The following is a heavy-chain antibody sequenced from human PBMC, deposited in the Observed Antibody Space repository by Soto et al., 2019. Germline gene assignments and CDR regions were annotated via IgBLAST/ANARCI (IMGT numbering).Heavy chain of an antibody. Sequence: ASVKVSCKASGYTFTSYGISWVRQAPGQGREWMGWISAYNGNTNYAQKHQGRVTMTTDTSTSTAYMELRSLRSDDTAVYYCARDLITMVRGVISPPYYFHYGMDVCGQGTTVTV. CDR3: ARDLITMVRGVISPPYYFHYGMDV. D-gene: IGHD3-10*01. J-gene: IGHJ6*02. CDR2: ISAYNGNT. V-gene: IGHV1-18*04. CDR1: GYTFTSYG.